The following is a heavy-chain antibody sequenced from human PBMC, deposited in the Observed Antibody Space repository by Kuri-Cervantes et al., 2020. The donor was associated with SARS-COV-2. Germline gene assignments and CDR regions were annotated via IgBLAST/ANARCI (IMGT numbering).Heavy chain of an antibody. Sequence: GESLKISCAASGFTFSSYGMHWVRQAPGKGLEWVAVIWYDGSNKYYADSVKGRFTISRDNSKNTLYLQMNSLRAEDTAVYYCAKLAGSNYFYYYGMDVWGQGTTVTVSS. J-gene: IGHJ6*02. V-gene: IGHV3-33*06. CDR1: GFTFSSYG. CDR3: AKLAGSNYFYYYGMDV. CDR2: IWYDGSNK. D-gene: IGHD4-11*01.